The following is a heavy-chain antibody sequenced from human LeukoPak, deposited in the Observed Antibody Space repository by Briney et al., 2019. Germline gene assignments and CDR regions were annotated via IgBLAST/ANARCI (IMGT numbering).Heavy chain of an antibody. V-gene: IGHV4-59*01. J-gene: IGHJ4*02. CDR2: IYYSGST. CDR1: GFTFSSYS. Sequence: GSLRLSCAASGFTFSSYSMNWVRQPPGKGLEWIGYIYYSGSTNYNPSLKSRVTISVDTSKNQFSLKLSSVTAADTAVYYCARVVASFWSGYYDSYFDYWGQGTLVTVSS. D-gene: IGHD3-3*01. CDR3: ARVVASFWSGYYDSYFDY.